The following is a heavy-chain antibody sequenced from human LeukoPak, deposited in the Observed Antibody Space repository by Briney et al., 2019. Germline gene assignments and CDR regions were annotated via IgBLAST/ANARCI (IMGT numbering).Heavy chain of an antibody. Sequence: SQTLSLTCTVSGGSISIGGYYWSWIRQHPGKGLEWIGYIYYSGSTYYNPSLKSRVTISVDTSKNQFSLKLSSVTAADTAVYYCARDVRFLEGYGMDVWGQGTTVTVSS. V-gene: IGHV4-31*03. J-gene: IGHJ6*02. CDR1: GGSISIGGYY. CDR3: ARDVRFLEGYGMDV. D-gene: IGHD3-3*01. CDR2: IYYSGST.